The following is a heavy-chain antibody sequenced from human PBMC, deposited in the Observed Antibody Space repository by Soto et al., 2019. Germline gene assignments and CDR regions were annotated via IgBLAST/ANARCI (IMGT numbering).Heavy chain of an antibody. CDR3: ARGGISHWAYFYYMDV. J-gene: IGHJ6*03. Sequence: PSETLSLTCVVSGGSLSDYFWSWIRQPPGMALGWIGEINHLGSINYNPSLKSRVTMSVDTSKNQFSLTLNSVTAADTATYYCARGGISHWAYFYYMDVWDRGTTVTVSS. CDR1: GGSLSDYF. D-gene: IGHD2-21*01. V-gene: IGHV4-34*01. CDR2: INHLGSI.